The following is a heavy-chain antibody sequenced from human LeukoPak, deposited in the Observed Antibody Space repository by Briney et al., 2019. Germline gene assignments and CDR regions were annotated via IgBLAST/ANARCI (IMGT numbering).Heavy chain of an antibody. Sequence: GGSLRLSCAASGFSVDTKYMSWVRQAPGKGLEWVSAISGSGGSTYYADSVKGRFTISRDNSKNTLYLQMNSLRAEDTAVYYCAKEGPITMVRGVIRNPYYYYGMDVWGQGTTVTVSS. CDR3: AKEGPITMVRGVIRNPYYYYGMDV. CDR1: GFSVDTKY. V-gene: IGHV3-23*01. CDR2: ISGSGGST. J-gene: IGHJ6*02. D-gene: IGHD3-10*01.